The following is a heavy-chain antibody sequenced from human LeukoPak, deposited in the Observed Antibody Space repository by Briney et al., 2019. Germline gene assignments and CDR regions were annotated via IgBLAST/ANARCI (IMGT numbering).Heavy chain of an antibody. D-gene: IGHD1-14*01. V-gene: IGHV4/OR15-8*01. CDR3: AYNRNFALDN. CDR1: GASIASHSW. Sequence: SETLSLTCAVSGASIASHSWWSWVRQPPGKGLEWIGEVYHSGGANYKPSLKSRVTISVDTSRNHFSLKLTSVTAADTAVYFCAYNRNFALDNWGQGTLVTVS. CDR2: VYHSGGA. J-gene: IGHJ4*01.